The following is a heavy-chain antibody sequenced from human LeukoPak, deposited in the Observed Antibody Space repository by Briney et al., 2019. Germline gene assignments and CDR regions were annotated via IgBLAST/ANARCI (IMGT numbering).Heavy chain of an antibody. CDR1: GFTFSSYS. V-gene: IGHV3-21*01. D-gene: IGHD5-18*01. CDR3: ARDLSAMVSLEFDY. Sequence: PGGSLRLSCAASGFTFSSYSMNWVRQAPGKGLEWVSSISSSSSYIYYADSVKGRFTISRDNAKNTLYLQMNGLRAEDTALYYCARDLSAMVSLEFDYWGQGTLVTVSS. J-gene: IGHJ4*02. CDR2: ISSSSSYI.